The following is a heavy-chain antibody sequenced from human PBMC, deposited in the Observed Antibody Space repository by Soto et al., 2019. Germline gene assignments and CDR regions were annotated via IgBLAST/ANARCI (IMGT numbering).Heavy chain of an antibody. CDR1: GYSISSGYY. V-gene: IGHV4-38-2*01. Sequence: SETLSLTCAVSGYSISSGYYWGWIRQPPGKGLEWIGSIYHSGSTYYNPSLKSRVTISVDTSKNQFSLKPSSVTAADTAVYYCARRGLYSSSWSLYFDYWGQGTLVTVSS. D-gene: IGHD6-13*01. CDR3: ARRGLYSSSWSLYFDY. J-gene: IGHJ4*02. CDR2: IYHSGST.